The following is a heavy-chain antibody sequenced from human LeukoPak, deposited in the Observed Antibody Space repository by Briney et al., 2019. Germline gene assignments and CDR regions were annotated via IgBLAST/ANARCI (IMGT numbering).Heavy chain of an antibody. V-gene: IGHV3-23*01. J-gene: IGHJ4*02. CDR3: ARLRGGSY. Sequence: PGGSLRLSCAAPGLTLSAYAVTWVRQAPGKGLEWVSSITGNGATRVYSDSAKGRFTTSWDNSKNMVYLQLNSLGAEDTALYYCARLRGGSYWGRGTLVTVSS. CDR1: GLTLSAYA. D-gene: IGHD3-16*01. CDR2: ITGNGATR.